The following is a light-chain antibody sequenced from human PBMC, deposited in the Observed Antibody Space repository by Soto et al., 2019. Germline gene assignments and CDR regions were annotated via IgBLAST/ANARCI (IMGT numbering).Light chain of an antibody. CDR1: NSNIGTGND. CDR2: GNS. V-gene: IGLV1-40*01. CDR3: QSYYNSLSGFYV. Sequence: QSVLTQPPSVSGAPGQRVTISCTGSNSNIGTGNDVPWYQQLQGAAPKLLIYGNSKRPSGVPDRFSGSKSGTSASLAITGFQFEDEADYYCQSYYNSLSGFYVFGTGTKLTVL. J-gene: IGLJ1*01.